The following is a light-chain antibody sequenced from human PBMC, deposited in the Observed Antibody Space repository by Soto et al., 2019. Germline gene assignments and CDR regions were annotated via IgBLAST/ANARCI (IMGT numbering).Light chain of an antibody. Sequence: QSVLTQPASVSGSPGQSITISCTGTSSDVGGYNSVSWYQHHPGKAPKLMIYNVSNRPSGVSNRFSGSKSGNTASLTISGLQAEDEADYYCSSYKTSSTYVFGTGTKVTVL. V-gene: IGLV2-14*03. CDR3: SSYKTSSTYV. CDR1: SSDVGGYNS. J-gene: IGLJ1*01. CDR2: NVS.